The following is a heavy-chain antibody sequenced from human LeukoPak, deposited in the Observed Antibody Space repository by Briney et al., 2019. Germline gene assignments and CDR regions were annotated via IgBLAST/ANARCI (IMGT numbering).Heavy chain of an antibody. CDR3: ARVSPESVVVPDY. CDR1: GFTFSSYS. Sequence: GGSLRLSCAASGFTFSSYSTNWVRQAPGKGLEWVSSISSSSSYIYYADSVKGRFTISRDNAKNSLYLQMNSLRAEDTAVYYCARVSPESVVVPDYWGQGTLVIVSS. V-gene: IGHV3-21*01. D-gene: IGHD2-2*01. J-gene: IGHJ4*02. CDR2: ISSSSSYI.